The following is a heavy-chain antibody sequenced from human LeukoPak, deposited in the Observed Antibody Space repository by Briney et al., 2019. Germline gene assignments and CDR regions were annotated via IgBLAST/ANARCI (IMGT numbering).Heavy chain of an antibody. V-gene: IGHV3-23*01. CDR1: GFTFSSYA. CDR3: AKDWAAQVWFDP. J-gene: IGHJ5*02. Sequence: GGSLRLSCAASGFTFSSYAMSWVRQAPGKGLEWVSAISGSGGSTYYADSVKGRFTISTDNSQNTLYLQMNSLRAEDTAVYYCAKDWAAQVWFDPWGQGTLVTVS. D-gene: IGHD6-6*01. CDR2: ISGSGGST.